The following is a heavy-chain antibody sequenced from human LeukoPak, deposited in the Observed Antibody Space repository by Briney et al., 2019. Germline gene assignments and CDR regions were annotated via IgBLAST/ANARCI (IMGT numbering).Heavy chain of an antibody. CDR1: GFTFSDYY. V-gene: IGHV3-11*01. Sequence: GGSLRLSCAASGFTFSDYYMSWIRQAPGKGLEYISYIKSSGGTIYYADSVKGRFTISRDNAKNSLYLQMNNLRAEDTAVYYCARDRGGRQLVDYWGQGILATVSS. D-gene: IGHD6-6*01. J-gene: IGHJ4*02. CDR3: ARDRGGRQLVDY. CDR2: IKSSGGTI.